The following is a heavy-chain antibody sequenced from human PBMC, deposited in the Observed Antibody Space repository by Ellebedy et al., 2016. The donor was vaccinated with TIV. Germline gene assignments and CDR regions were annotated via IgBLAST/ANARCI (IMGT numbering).Heavy chain of an antibody. J-gene: IGHJ4*02. CDR3: ATDPLDY. CDR1: GYTFTGYY. CDR2: INPNSGGT. Sequence: ASVKVSCXASGYTFTGYYMHWVRQAPGQGLEWMGWINPNSGGTNYAQTFKGRVTLTRDTSINTAYMELSGLRSDDTALYYCATDPLDYWGQGTLVTVFS. V-gene: IGHV1-2*02.